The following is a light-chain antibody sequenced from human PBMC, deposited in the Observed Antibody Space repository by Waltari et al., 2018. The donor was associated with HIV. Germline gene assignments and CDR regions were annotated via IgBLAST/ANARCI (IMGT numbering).Light chain of an antibody. Sequence: QSGLTQPASVSGSPGQPLTLSCTGTTSDVGGCNYVSWYQQPPGKAPKLIIYEVSNRPSWVSNRFSGSKSGNTASLTISGLQPEDETDYYCSSFSSSSTPYVFGTGTKVTVL. V-gene: IGLV2-14*01. CDR1: TSDVGGCNY. CDR3: SSFSSSSTPYV. CDR2: EVS. J-gene: IGLJ1*01.